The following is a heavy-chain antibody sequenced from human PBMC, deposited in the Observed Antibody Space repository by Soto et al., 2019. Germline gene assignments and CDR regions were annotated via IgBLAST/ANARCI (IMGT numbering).Heavy chain of an antibody. CDR1: GGSVSSGSYY. V-gene: IGHV4-61*01. D-gene: IGHD1-7*01. Sequence: PSETLSLTCTVSGGSVSSGSYYWSWIRQPPGKGLEWIGYIYYSGSTNYNPSLKSRVTISVDTSKNQFSLKLSSVTAADTAVYYCARAEGYNWNYSPYGMDVWGQGTTVTVSS. CDR3: ARAEGYNWNYSPYGMDV. J-gene: IGHJ6*02. CDR2: IYYSGST.